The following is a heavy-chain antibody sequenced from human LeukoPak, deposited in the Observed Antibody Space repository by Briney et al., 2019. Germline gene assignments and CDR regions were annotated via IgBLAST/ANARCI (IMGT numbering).Heavy chain of an antibody. J-gene: IGHJ2*01. CDR3: ARLKLGAYFDL. D-gene: IGHD3-16*01. Sequence: SETLSLTCTVSGGPTSSDYWSWIRQSPGKGLEWVGYVYNSGDTGKNPSLKSRVTILPDTSKNQCSLKLTSVSAADTAVYYCARLKLGAYFDLWGRGTLVTVSS. V-gene: IGHV4-59*08. CDR2: VYNSGDT. CDR1: GGPTSSDY.